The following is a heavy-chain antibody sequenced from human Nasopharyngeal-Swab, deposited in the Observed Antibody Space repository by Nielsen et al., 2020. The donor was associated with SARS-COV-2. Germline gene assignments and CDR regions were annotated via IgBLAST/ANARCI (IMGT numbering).Heavy chain of an antibody. Sequence: GESLKISCAAFGFTLSDYAMHWVRQAPGKGLEWVALFSYDGSKRYFADSMKGRFSISRDNIKNILYLQMDSLRADDTAVYYCAKDHFYDSGSYDCLYFDFWGQGTLVTVSS. CDR3: AKDHFYDSGSYDCLYFDF. D-gene: IGHD3-10*01. CDR2: FSYDGSKR. CDR1: GFTLSDYA. J-gene: IGHJ4*02. V-gene: IGHV3-30*18.